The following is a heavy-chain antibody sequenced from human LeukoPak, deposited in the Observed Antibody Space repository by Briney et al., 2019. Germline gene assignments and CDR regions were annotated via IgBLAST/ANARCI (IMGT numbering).Heavy chain of an antibody. CDR2: INTDGSST. V-gene: IGHV3-74*01. CDR1: GFTFSSYS. CDR3: ARVSSSSWWALDY. J-gene: IGHJ4*02. Sequence: GGSLRLSCAASGFTFSSYSMNWVRQAPGKGLVWVSRINTDGSSTSYADSVKGRFTISRDNAKNTLYLQMNSLRAEDTAVYYCARVSSSSWWALDYWGQGTLVTVSS. D-gene: IGHD6-13*01.